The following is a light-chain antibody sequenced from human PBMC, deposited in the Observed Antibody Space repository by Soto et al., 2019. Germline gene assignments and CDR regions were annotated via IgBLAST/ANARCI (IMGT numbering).Light chain of an antibody. J-gene: IGLJ1*01. V-gene: IGLV2-14*01. CDR1: SCDVGSYNY. CDR3: SSYTGTSNYV. Sequence: QSALTQPASVSGSPGQSITISCTGTSCDVGSYNYVSWYQQHPGKVPKLIIYDVTYRPSRVSDRFSGSKSGNTASLTISGLQAEDEADYYCSSYTGTSNYVFGTGTKLTVL. CDR2: DVT.